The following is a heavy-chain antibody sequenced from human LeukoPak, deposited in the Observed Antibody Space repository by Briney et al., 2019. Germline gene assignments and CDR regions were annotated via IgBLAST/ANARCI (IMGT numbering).Heavy chain of an antibody. CDR3: AKKVGDFWSGYYVDFDY. J-gene: IGHJ4*02. V-gene: IGHV3-23*01. CDR1: GFTFSSYA. Sequence: GGSLRLSCAASGFTFSSYAMSWVRQAPGKGLEWVSAISGSGGSTYYADSVKGWFTISRDNSKNTLYLQMNSLRAEDTAVYYCAKKVGDFWSGYYVDFDYWGQGTLVTVSS. CDR2: ISGSGGST. D-gene: IGHD3-3*01.